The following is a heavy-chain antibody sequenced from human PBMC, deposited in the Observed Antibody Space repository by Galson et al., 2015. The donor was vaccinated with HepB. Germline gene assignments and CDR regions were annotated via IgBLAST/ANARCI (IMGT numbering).Heavy chain of an antibody. CDR3: AREYKVTQHPRLDI. D-gene: IGHD2-21*02. CDR2: INPSGGST. Sequence: SVKVSCKASGYTFTSYDINWVRQAPGQGLERMGIINPSGGSTSYAQKFQGRVTITRDKSTSTIYMELSSLRSEDTAVYYCAREYKVTQHPRLDIWGQGTMVTVSS. J-gene: IGHJ3*02. V-gene: IGHV1-46*03. CDR1: GYTFTSYD.